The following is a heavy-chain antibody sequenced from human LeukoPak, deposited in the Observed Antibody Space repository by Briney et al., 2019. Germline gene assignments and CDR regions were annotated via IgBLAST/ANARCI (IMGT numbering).Heavy chain of an antibody. J-gene: IGHJ5*02. CDR1: GFTFSSDR. V-gene: IGHV3-21*01. CDR3: ARDPRYYDFWGGGNWFDP. Sequence: GGSLRLSCAASGFTFSSDRMNWVRQAPGKGLEWVSSISSSSSYIYYADSVKGRFTNSRDNAKNPLYLQMNSRRAEDTAVYYCARDPRYYDFWGGGNWFDPWGQGTLVTVSS. D-gene: IGHD3-3*01. CDR2: ISSSSSYI.